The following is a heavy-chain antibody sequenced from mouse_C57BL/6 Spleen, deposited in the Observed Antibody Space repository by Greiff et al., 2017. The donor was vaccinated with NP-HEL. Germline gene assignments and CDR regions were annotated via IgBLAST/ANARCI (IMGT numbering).Heavy chain of an antibody. V-gene: IGHV1-80*01. D-gene: IGHD1-1*01. CDR2: IYPGDGDT. Sequence: VQLQQSGAELVKPGASVKISCKASGYAFSSYWMNWVKQRPGKGLGWIGQIYPGDGDTNYNGKFKGKATLTADKSSSTAYMQLSSLTSEDSAVYFCARTYYYGSSWMDYWGQGTSVTVSS. CDR3: ARTYYYGSSWMDY. CDR1: GYAFSSYW. J-gene: IGHJ4*01.